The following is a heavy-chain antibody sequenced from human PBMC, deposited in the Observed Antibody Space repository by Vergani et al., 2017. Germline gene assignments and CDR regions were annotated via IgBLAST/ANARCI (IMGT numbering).Heavy chain of an antibody. CDR2: IYYSGST. D-gene: IGHD3-16*01. CDR1: GGSISSSSYY. J-gene: IGHJ4*02. CDR3: AREGAGFDY. V-gene: IGHV4-39*07. Sequence: QLQLQESGPGLVKPSETLSLTCTVSGGSISSSSYYWGWIRPPPGKGLEWIGSIYYSGSTYYNPSLKSRVTISVDTSKNQFALKLSSVTAADTAVYYCAREGAGFDYWGQGTLVTVSS.